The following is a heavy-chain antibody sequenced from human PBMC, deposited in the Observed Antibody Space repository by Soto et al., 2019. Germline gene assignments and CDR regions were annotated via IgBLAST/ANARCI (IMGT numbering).Heavy chain of an antibody. CDR1: GFTVSNYA. D-gene: IGHD6-13*01. V-gene: IGHV3-30-3*01. CDR3: ARGYVPAAAGTFDC. CDR2: ISYDGSNK. J-gene: IGHJ4*02. Sequence: QVQLVESGGGVVQPGRSLRLSCAASGFTVSNYAMHWVRQAPGKGLEWVAFISYDGSNKNYADSVKGRFTISRDNSKNTLYLQMNSLRTEDTAVYYCARGYVPAAAGTFDCWGQGTLVTVSS.